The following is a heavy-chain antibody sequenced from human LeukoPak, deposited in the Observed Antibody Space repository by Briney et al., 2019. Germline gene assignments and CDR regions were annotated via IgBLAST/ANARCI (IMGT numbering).Heavy chain of an antibody. CDR1: GYTLTALA. J-gene: IGHJ5*02. Sequence: GASGKVSCKVSGYTLTALAVHWGRQAAGKGVEGRGGFDPEDGVTIYAQKFQGRVTMTEDTSTATAYMELSSRRSEDTDVYYCVTDHSGSSGWFDPWGQGTLVTVPS. CDR2: FDPEDGVT. D-gene: IGHD1-26*01. CDR3: VTDHSGSSGWFDP. V-gene: IGHV1-24*01.